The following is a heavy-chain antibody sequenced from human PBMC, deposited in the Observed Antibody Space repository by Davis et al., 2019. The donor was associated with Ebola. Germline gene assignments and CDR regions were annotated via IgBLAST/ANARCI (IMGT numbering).Heavy chain of an antibody. CDR2: IIPIFGTA. J-gene: IGHJ6*02. CDR1: GGTFSSYA. V-gene: IGHV1-69*06. Sequence: SVKVSCKASGGTFSSYAISWVRQAPGQGLEWMGGIIPIFGTANYAQKFQGRVTITADKSTSTAYMELSSLRSEDTAVYYCARGPLSDFWSGYPNKYYYGMDVWGQGTTVTVSS. D-gene: IGHD3-3*01. CDR3: ARGPLSDFWSGYPNKYYYGMDV.